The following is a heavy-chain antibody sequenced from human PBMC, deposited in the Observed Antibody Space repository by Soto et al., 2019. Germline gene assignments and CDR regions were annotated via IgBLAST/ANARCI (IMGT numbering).Heavy chain of an antibody. J-gene: IGHJ4*02. CDR2: ISSSSSYI. Sequence: GESLKISCAASGFTFSSYSMNWVRQAPGKGLEWVSSISSSSSYIYYADSVKGRFTISRDNAKNSLYLQMNSLRAEDTAVYYCARDSSTGTTSYWGQGTLVTVSS. V-gene: IGHV3-21*01. D-gene: IGHD1-1*01. CDR1: GFTFSSYS. CDR3: ARDSSTGTTSY.